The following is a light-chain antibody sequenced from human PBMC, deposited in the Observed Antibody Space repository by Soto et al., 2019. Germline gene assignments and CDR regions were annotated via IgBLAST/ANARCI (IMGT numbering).Light chain of an antibody. Sequence: IILTQSPSTLSLSPEERATLSCRASQSVSNNYLAWYQQQPGQAPPLLIYSASNRATGIPDRFSGSGSGTDFSLTISRLEPEDFAVYYCQQYGSSGTFGQGTKVDIK. J-gene: IGKJ1*01. CDR2: SAS. V-gene: IGKV3-20*01. CDR3: QQYGSSGT. CDR1: QSVSNNY.